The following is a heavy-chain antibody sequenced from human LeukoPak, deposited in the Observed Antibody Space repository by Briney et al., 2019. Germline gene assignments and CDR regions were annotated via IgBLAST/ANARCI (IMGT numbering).Heavy chain of an antibody. CDR1: GFTFSSYA. CDR2: ISGSGGST. J-gene: IGHJ4*02. CDR3: ARDFGRAYGWGSDY. V-gene: IGHV3-23*01. D-gene: IGHD6-19*01. Sequence: GGSLRLSCAASGFTFSSYAMSWVRQAPGKGLEWVSAISGSGGSTYYADSVKGRFTISRDNAKNSLYLQMNSLRAEDTAVYYCARDFGRAYGWGSDYWGQGTLVTVSS.